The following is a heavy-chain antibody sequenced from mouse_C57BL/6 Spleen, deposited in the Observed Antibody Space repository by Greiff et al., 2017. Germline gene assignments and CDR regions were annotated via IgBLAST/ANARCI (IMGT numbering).Heavy chain of an antibody. D-gene: IGHD4-1*01. CDR3: ARERANWDRYFDY. Sequence: EVQLVESEGGFVQPGSSMKLSCTASGFTFSDYYMAWVRQVPEQGLEWIANINYDGSRTYYLDSLKSRFIISRDNATNTPYLQMSSLNSEDTATYYCARERANWDRYFDYWGQGTTLTVSS. CDR2: INYDGSRT. V-gene: IGHV5-16*01. CDR1: GFTFSDYY. J-gene: IGHJ2*01.